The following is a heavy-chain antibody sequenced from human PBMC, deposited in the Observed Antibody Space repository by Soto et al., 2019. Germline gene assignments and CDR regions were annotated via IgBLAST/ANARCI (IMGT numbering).Heavy chain of an antibody. V-gene: IGHV4-59*01. Sequence: SETLSLTCTVDSISTYYWNWIRQSPGKGLEWIGYIYYMGRTNYNPSLRSRVTMSIDTSRNQFSLKLSSVTAADTAVYYCARGRIQLWYPFDYWGQGTLVTVSS. CDR2: IYYMGRT. CDR1: DSISTYY. D-gene: IGHD5-18*01. J-gene: IGHJ4*02. CDR3: ARGRIQLWYPFDY.